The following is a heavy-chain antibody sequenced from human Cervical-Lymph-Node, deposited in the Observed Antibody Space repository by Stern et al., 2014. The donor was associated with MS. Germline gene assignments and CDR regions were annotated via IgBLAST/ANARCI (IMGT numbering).Heavy chain of an antibody. D-gene: IGHD2/OR15-2a*01. J-gene: IGHJ4*02. CDR1: GYTFTNYA. Sequence: VQLVESGSELKEPGASVKVSCETSGYTFTNYAINWIRQAPGQGLEWMGWINTDTGKPTYAQGFTGRFVLSLDTSVNTAFLQISSLKAEDTAVYYCARDFVDIPFVVRSDYLDSWGQGTLVTVSS. CDR2: INTDTGKP. CDR3: ARDFVDIPFVVRSDYLDS. V-gene: IGHV7-4-1*02.